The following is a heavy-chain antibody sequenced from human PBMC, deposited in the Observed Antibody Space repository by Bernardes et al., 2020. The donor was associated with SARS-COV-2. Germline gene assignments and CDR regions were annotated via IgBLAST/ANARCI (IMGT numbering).Heavy chain of an antibody. CDR2: LSGSGGST. V-gene: IGHV3-23*01. CDR1: GFTFSSYA. J-gene: IGHJ4*02. D-gene: IGHD3-3*01. Sequence: GGSLRLSCAASGFTFSSYAMNWVRQAPGKGLEWVSALSGSGGSTYYGDSVRGRFTISRDNSKNTLYLQMNSQRAEDTAVYYCAKREYYDFWSGPIDYWGQGTLVTVSS. CDR3: AKREYYDFWSGPIDY.